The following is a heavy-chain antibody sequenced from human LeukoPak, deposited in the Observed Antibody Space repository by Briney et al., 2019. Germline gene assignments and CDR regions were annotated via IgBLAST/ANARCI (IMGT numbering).Heavy chain of an antibody. J-gene: IGHJ4*02. Sequence: GESLKISCKGSGYSFSNYWIGWVRQMPGKGLGWMVIIYPGDSDTRYSPSFQGQVTISADKSISTAYLQWSSLKASDTAMYYCARHYYDYVWGSYGIDYWGQGTLVTVSS. CDR3: ARHYYDYVWGSYGIDY. D-gene: IGHD3-16*01. CDR2: IYPGDSDT. CDR1: GYSFSNYW. V-gene: IGHV5-51*01.